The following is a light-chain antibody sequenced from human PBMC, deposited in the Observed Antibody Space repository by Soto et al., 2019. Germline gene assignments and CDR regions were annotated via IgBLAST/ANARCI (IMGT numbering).Light chain of an antibody. CDR3: SSYTRSSTLRV. CDR1: SCDVGGYDY. J-gene: IGLJ1*01. CDR2: DVS. Sequence: QSALTQPASVSGSPGQSITISCTGTSCDVGGYDYVSWYQQHPGKAPKLMIYDVSNRPSGVSNRFSVSKSGNTASLTISGLQAEDEADYYCSSYTRSSTLRVFGTGTKVTVL. V-gene: IGLV2-14*01.